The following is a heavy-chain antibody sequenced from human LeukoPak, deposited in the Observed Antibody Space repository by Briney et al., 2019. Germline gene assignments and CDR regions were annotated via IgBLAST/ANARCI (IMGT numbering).Heavy chain of an antibody. CDR2: ISSSSAMI. Sequence: PGGSLRLPCAASGFTFSSYSMNWVRQAPGKGLEWVSYISSSSAMIYYADSVKGRFTISRDNAKNSLYLQMSSLRDEDTAVYYCARKNDYDSSGYHNWLDPWGQGTLVTVSS. CDR3: ARKNDYDSSGYHNWLDP. J-gene: IGHJ5*02. CDR1: GFTFSSYS. V-gene: IGHV3-48*02. D-gene: IGHD3-22*01.